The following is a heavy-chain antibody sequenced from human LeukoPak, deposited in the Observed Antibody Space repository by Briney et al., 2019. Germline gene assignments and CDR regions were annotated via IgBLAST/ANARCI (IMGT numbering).Heavy chain of an antibody. J-gene: IGHJ5*02. Sequence: GRSLRLSCAASGFTFSSYAMHWVRQAPGKGLEWVAVISYDGSNKYYADSVKGRFTISRDNSKNTLYLQMNSLRAEDTAVYYCARGDSSGSNCFDAWGQGTLVTVSS. CDR1: GFTFSSYA. V-gene: IGHV3-30-3*01. CDR3: ARGDSSGSNCFDA. CDR2: ISYDGSNK. D-gene: IGHD3-22*01.